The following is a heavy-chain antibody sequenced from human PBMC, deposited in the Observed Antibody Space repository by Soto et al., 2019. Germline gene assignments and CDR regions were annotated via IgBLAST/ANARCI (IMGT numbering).Heavy chain of an antibody. Sequence: QLVQSGAEVKKPGASVKVSCQASGYAFTSFGINWVRQAPGQGFEWVGRINVPHGKTTYAQKFQGRVTVTTDTSTTTTYMELTSLNSEDTAVYYCARDVRVGANVDACDVWGQGTTVTVSS. V-gene: IGHV1-18*01. CDR3: ARDVRVGANVDACDV. J-gene: IGHJ3*01. CDR2: INVPHGKT. D-gene: IGHD1-26*01. CDR1: GYAFTSFG.